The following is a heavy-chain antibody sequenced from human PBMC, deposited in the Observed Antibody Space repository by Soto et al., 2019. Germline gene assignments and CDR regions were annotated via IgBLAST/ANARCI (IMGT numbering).Heavy chain of an antibody. D-gene: IGHD3-22*01. CDR3: ARDLDSSGFSPEWFDP. Sequence: PADTLSLTCTVSGGSLSNYYWSWIRRPTGKGLEWIGRIYTGGSINYNPSLKSRVTMSVDTSKQQFSLKLTSVTAADTAVYYCARDLDSSGFSPEWFDPWGQGTLVTVS. V-gene: IGHV4-4*07. CDR1: GGSLSNYY. CDR2: IYTGGSI. J-gene: IGHJ5*02.